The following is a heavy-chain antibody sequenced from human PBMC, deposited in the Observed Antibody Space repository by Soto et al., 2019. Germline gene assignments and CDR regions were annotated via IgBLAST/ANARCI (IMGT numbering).Heavy chain of an antibody. J-gene: IGHJ4*02. V-gene: IGHV3-48*01. D-gene: IGHD2-8*01. CDR3: ARSVVMDALLDDY. CDR1: GFTFSSYS. Sequence: EVQLAESGGGLVQPGGSLRLSCAASGFTFSSYSMNWVRQAPGKGLEWVSYISSSSSTIYYADSVKGRFTISRDNAKNSLYLQMNSLRAEDTAVYYCARSVVMDALLDDYWGQGTLVTVSS. CDR2: ISSSSSTI.